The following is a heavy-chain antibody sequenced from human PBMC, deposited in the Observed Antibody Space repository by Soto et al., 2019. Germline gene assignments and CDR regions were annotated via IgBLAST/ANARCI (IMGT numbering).Heavy chain of an antibody. D-gene: IGHD3-3*01. CDR3: DALGWS. CDR2: ISAKTTST. CDR1: GFNFSSFA. V-gene: IGHV3-23*01. J-gene: IGHJ4*02. Sequence: EVQLLESGGGLVQPGGSLRLSCAASGFNFSSFAMSWVRQAPGRGPEWVAAISAKTTSTYYAEFAKGRFTISRDNSKDTLYLQMNSLRVEDTAIYYCDALGWSRGQGTLVTVSS.